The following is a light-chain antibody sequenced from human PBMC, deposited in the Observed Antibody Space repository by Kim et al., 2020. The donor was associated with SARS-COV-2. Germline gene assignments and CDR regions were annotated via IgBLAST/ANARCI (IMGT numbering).Light chain of an antibody. Sequence: GQSITISCTGTSSDVGGYSFVSWYQQHPDKAPKLIIYDVSKRPSGVSDRFSGSKSGNTASLTISGLQAEDEADYYCGSYTSSITLVFGGGTQLTVL. CDR2: DVS. CDR1: SSDVGGYSF. V-gene: IGLV2-14*04. CDR3: GSYTSSITLV. J-gene: IGLJ2*01.